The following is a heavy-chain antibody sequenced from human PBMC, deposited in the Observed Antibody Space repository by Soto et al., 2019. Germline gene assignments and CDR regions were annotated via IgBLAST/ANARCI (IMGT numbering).Heavy chain of an antibody. J-gene: IGHJ4*02. V-gene: IGHV1-8*01. CDR2: MNPNSGNT. CDR3: ARGPRVAAAGVYYFDY. D-gene: IGHD6-13*01. CDR1: GYTFTSYD. Sequence: QVPLVQSGAEVKKPGASVKVSCKASGYTFTSYDINWVRQATGQGLEWMGWMNPNSGNTGYAQKFQGRVTMTRNTSISTAYMELSSLRSEDTAVYYCARGPRVAAAGVYYFDYWGQGTLVTVSS.